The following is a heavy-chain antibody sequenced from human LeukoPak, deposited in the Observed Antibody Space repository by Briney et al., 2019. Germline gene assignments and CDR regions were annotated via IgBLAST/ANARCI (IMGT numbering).Heavy chain of an antibody. CDR1: GFIFSTYS. D-gene: IGHD1-1*01. Sequence: RGSLRLSCAASGFIFSTYSMNWVRQAPGKGLEWVSYIVGSSSTIYYADSVKGRFTISRDNAKNSLYLQMDSLRAEDTAVYYCATDSPETAAFDYWGQGTLVTVSS. CDR2: IVGSSSTI. CDR3: ATDSPETAAFDY. V-gene: IGHV3-48*04. J-gene: IGHJ4*02.